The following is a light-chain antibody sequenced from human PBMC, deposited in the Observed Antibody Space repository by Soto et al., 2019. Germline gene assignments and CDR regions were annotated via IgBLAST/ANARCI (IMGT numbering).Light chain of an antibody. CDR2: TAS. J-gene: IGKJ2*01. CDR1: QSVLYSSNNKNY. V-gene: IGKV4-1*01. Sequence: DIVMTQSPDSLAVSLGERATVNCKSSQSVLYSSNNKNYLAWYQQKPGKAPKLLIYTASSLQSGVPSRFSGSGSGTDFTLTISSLQPEDFATYYCQQSYSTPYTFGQGTKVDIK. CDR3: QQSYSTPYT.